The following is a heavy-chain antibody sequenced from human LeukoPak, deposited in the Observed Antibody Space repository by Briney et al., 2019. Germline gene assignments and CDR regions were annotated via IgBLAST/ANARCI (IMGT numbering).Heavy chain of an antibody. CDR1: GGSISSYY. Sequence: SETLSLTCTVSGGSISSYYWSWIRQPPGKGLEWIGYIYYSGSTNYNPSLKSRVTISVDTSKNQFSLKLSSVTAADTAVYYCARRPIVAASAAFDYWGQGTLVTVSS. CDR3: ARRPIVAASAAFDY. CDR2: IYYSGST. D-gene: IGHD3-16*02. J-gene: IGHJ4*02. V-gene: IGHV4-59*08.